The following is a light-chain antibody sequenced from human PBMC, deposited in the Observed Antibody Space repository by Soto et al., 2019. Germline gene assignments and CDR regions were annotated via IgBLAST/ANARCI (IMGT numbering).Light chain of an antibody. CDR3: SSYTSSSTLYV. Sequence: QSALAQPASVSGSPGQSITTSCTVTSSDVGGYNYVSWYQQHPGKAPKLMIYEVSNRPSGVSNRFSGSKSGNTASLTISGLQAEDEADYYRSSYTSSSTLYVFGTGTKVTVL. CDR2: EVS. J-gene: IGLJ1*01. V-gene: IGLV2-14*01. CDR1: SSDVGGYNY.